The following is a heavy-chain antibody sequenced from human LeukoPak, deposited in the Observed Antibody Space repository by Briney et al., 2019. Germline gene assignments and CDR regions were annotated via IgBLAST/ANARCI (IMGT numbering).Heavy chain of an antibody. Sequence: ASVKVSCKASGYTFTSYYMHWVRQAPGQGLEWMGIINPSGGSTSYAQKFQGRVTMTTDTSTSTAYMELRSLRSDDTAVYYCARDAPMVRGVIMSEVDYWGQGTLVTVSS. J-gene: IGHJ4*02. V-gene: IGHV1-46*01. D-gene: IGHD3-10*01. CDR2: INPSGGST. CDR3: ARDAPMVRGVIMSEVDY. CDR1: GYTFTSYY.